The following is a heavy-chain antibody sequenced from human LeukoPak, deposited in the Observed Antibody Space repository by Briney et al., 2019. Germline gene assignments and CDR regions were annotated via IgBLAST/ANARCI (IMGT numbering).Heavy chain of an antibody. CDR2: ISAYNGNT. J-gene: IGHJ4*02. V-gene: IGHV1-18*01. D-gene: IGHD6-13*01. CDR3: ARYPLSYSGNWHYYFDY. Sequence: GASVTVSCKASGYTFTSYGISWVRQAPGQGLEWMGWISAYNGNTNYAQNLQDRVFMNTDTSTSTAYMELRSLRSDDTAVYYCARYPLSYSGNWHYYFDYWGQGTLVTVS. CDR1: GYTFTSYG.